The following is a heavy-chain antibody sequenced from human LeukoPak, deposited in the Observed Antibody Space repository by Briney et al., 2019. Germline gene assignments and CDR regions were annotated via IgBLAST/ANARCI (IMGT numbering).Heavy chain of an antibody. V-gene: IGHV4-59*08. CDR2: IYYSGST. D-gene: IGHD3-22*01. J-gene: IGHJ5*02. CDR3: ARRITMIVAGGFDP. Sequence: SETLSLTCTVSGGSISSYYWSWIRQPPGKGLEWIGYIYYSGSTNYNPSPKSRVTISVDTSKNQFSLKLSSVTAADTAVYYCARRITMIVAGGFDPWGQGTLVTVSS. CDR1: GGSISSYY.